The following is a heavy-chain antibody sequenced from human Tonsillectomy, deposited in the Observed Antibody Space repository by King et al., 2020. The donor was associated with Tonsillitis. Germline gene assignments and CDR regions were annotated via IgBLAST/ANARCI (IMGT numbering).Heavy chain of an antibody. V-gene: IGHV3-30*01. CDR3: AREGYYDSSGYFDY. D-gene: IGHD3-22*01. Sequence: LQLVQSGGGVVQPGRSLILSCAASGFTFSAYAMHWGRQAPGKGLEWVPVISYDGSNKYYADSVKGRFTISRDNSENTLYLQMNSLRAEDTAVYYCAREGYYDSSGYFDYWGQGTLVTVSS. J-gene: IGHJ4*02. CDR1: GFTFSAYA. CDR2: ISYDGSNK.